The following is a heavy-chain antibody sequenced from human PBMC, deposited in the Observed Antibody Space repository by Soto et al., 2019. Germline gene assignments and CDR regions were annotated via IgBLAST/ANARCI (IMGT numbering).Heavy chain of an antibody. CDR2: INPNSGGT. Sequence: QVQLVQSGAEVKKPGASVKVSCKASGYTFTAYYMHWLRQAPGQGLEWMGWINPNSGGTNYAQRFQGRVTVTNDTSISPTYVELSCMGSDDTAVYYCARGDFDRSGNYNAGWFAPWGQGTLVTVSS. D-gene: IGHD3-22*01. CDR3: ARGDFDRSGNYNAGWFAP. J-gene: IGHJ5*02. CDR1: GYTFTAYY. V-gene: IGHV1-2*02.